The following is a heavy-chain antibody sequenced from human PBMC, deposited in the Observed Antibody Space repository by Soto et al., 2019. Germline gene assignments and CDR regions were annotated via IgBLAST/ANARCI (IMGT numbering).Heavy chain of an antibody. CDR1: GYSFTSYW. CDR2: IYPGDSDT. V-gene: IGHV5-51*01. CDR3: ARLLVVVPAASRKSYYYYGMDV. J-gene: IGHJ6*02. Sequence: GESLKISCKGSGYSFTSYWIGWVRQMPGKGLEWMGIIYPGDSDTRYSPSFQGQVTISADKSISTAYLQWSSLKASDTAMYYCARLLVVVPAASRKSYYYYGMDVWGQGTTVTVSS. D-gene: IGHD2-2*01.